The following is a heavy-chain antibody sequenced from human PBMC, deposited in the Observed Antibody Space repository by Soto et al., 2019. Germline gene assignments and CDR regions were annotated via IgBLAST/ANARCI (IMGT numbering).Heavy chain of an antibody. Sequence: PRLSCAASGFTFSSYAMSWVRQAPGKGLEWVSATSGSGGSTYYADSVKGRFTISRDNSKNTLYLQMNSLRAEDTAVYYCAKRGGTYYDFWSGYLFDYWGHGTLVTVS. V-gene: IGHV3-23*01. D-gene: IGHD3-3*01. CDR2: TSGSGGST. CDR1: GFTFSSYA. J-gene: IGHJ4*01. CDR3: AKRGGTYYDFWSGYLFDY.